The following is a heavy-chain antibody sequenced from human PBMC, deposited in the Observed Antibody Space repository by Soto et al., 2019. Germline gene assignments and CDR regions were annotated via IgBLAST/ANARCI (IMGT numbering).Heavy chain of an antibody. D-gene: IGHD3-10*01. Sequence: ASVKGACKGSGYTFTNDGVGWVRRAQGQGLEWMGWISTYNGNTNYAQKFQGRVTMTTDTSTSTAYMELRSLRSDETAVYYCARGSEFYGSGSYSTYFDYWGQGTQVTVSS. CDR2: ISTYNGNT. J-gene: IGHJ4*02. CDR3: ARGSEFYGSGSYSTYFDY. CDR1: GYTFTNDG. V-gene: IGHV1-18*01.